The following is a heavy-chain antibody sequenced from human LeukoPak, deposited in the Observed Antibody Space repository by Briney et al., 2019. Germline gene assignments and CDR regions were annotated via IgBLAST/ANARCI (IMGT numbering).Heavy chain of an antibody. CDR3: ARGREVGATIHDY. CDR2: IKQDGSDK. J-gene: IGHJ4*02. Sequence: GGSLRPSCAASGFTFSNYYMSWVRQAPGKGLEWVANIKQDGSDKSYVDSVKGRFTISRDNAENSLYLQMNSLRAEDTAVYFCARGREVGATIHDYWGQGTLVTVSS. D-gene: IGHD1-26*01. V-gene: IGHV3-7*01. CDR1: GFTFSNYY.